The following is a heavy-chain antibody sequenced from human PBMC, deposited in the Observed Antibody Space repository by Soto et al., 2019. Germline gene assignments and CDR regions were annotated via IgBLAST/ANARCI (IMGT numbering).Heavy chain of an antibody. V-gene: IGHV3-64D*06. Sequence: SLRLSCSASVFTCSSCAMHWFRQAPGKGLEYVSVISSNGGSTYHADSVKGRFTISRDNSKNTLYLQMSSLRAEDMAVYYCVKGVKGSTLIPYYYDSSGYYYDAFNIWGQGTKVTVSS. J-gene: IGHJ3*02. D-gene: IGHD3-22*01. CDR1: VFTCSSCA. CDR2: ISSNGGST. CDR3: VKGVKGSTLIPYYYDSSGYYYDAFNI.